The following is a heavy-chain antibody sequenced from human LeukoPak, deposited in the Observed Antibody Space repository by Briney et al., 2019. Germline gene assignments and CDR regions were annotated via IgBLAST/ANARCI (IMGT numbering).Heavy chain of an antibody. CDR1: GFTVSSNY. CDR3: ARDRISGSYLDYYYGMDV. CDR2: IYSGGST. J-gene: IGHJ6*02. Sequence: GGSLRLSCAASGFTVSSNYMSWVRQAPGKGLEWVSVIYSGGSTYYADSVKGRFTISRDNSKNTLYLQMNSLRAEDTAVYYCARDRISGSYLDYYYGMDVWGQGTTVTVSS. V-gene: IGHV3-53*01. D-gene: IGHD1-26*01.